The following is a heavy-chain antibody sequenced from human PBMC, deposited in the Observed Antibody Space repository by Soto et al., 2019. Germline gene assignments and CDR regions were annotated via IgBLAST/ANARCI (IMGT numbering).Heavy chain of an antibody. D-gene: IGHD4-17*01. CDR1: GFTFSSYS. V-gene: IGHV3-21*01. CDR3: ARSPSMTTVSLDY. Sequence: ESGGGLVKPGGSLRLSCAASGFTFSSYSMNWVRQAPGKGLEWVSSISTSSSYIYYADSVKGRFTISREKAKNSLYLQMNSLRAEDTAVYYCARSPSMTTVSLDYWGQGTLVTVSS. CDR2: ISTSSSYI. J-gene: IGHJ4*02.